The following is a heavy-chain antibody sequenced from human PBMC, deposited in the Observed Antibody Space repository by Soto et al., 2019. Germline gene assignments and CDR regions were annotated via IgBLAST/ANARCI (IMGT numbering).Heavy chain of an antibody. J-gene: IGHJ4*02. CDR2: VYNSGST. CDR1: GGSISSNY. CDR3: ARYRREAVAGYTLDN. Sequence: LTCTVSGGSISSNYWTWIRQPPGKGLEWIGYVYNSGSTNYNPSLKSRVTISEDTSKSQFSLKVNSMTAADTAVYYCARYRREAVAGYTLDNWGQGILVTVSS. D-gene: IGHD6-13*01. V-gene: IGHV4-59*01.